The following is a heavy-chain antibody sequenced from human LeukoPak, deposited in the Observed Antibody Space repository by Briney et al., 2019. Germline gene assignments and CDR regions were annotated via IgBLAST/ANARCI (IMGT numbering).Heavy chain of an antibody. CDR1: GFTFSSYG. CDR2: ISYDGSNK. J-gene: IGHJ5*02. D-gene: IGHD3-22*01. CDR3: AKDSSVPSYDSSGYHS. V-gene: IGHV3-30*18. Sequence: PGGSMRLSCAASGFTFSSYGMHWVRQAPGKGLEWVAVISYDGSNKYYADSVKGRFTISRDNSKNTLYLQMNSLRAEDTAVYYCAKDSSVPSYDSSGYHSWGQGTLVTVSS.